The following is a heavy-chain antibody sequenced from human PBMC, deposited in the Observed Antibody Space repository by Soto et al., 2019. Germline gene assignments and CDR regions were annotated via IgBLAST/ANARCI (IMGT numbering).Heavy chain of an antibody. CDR1: GFTFSSYA. J-gene: IGHJ4*02. Sequence: PGGSLRLSCAASGFTFSSYAMTWVRQAPGKGLEWVSAISGSGGSTYYADSVKGRFTISRDNSKNTLYLQMNSLRAEDTAVYYCAKVRDGDYIFDYWGQGTLVTVSS. D-gene: IGHD4-17*01. V-gene: IGHV3-23*01. CDR2: ISGSGGST. CDR3: AKVRDGDYIFDY.